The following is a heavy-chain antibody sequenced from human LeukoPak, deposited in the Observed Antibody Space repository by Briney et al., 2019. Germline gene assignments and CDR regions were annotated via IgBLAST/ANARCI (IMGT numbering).Heavy chain of an antibody. CDR2: INHSGST. J-gene: IGHJ6*03. D-gene: IGHD1-26*01. V-gene: IGHV4-34*01. CDR1: GGSFSGYY. Sequence: SETLSLTCAVYGGSFSGYYWSWIRQPPGKGLEWIGGINHSGSTNYNPSLKSRVTISVDTSKNQFSLKLSSVTAADTAVYYCAIISGSYYYYYMDVWGKGTTVTVSS. CDR3: AIISGSYYYYYMDV.